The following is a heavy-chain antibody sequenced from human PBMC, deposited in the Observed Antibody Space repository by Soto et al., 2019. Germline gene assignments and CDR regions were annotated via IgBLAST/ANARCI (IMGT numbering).Heavy chain of an antibody. V-gene: IGHV1-24*01. J-gene: IGHJ6*02. CDR1: GYTLTELS. Sequence: ASVKVSCKVSGYTLTELSMHWVRQAPGKGLEWMGGFDPEDGETIYAQKFQGRVTTTEDTSTDTAYMELSSLRSEDTAVYYCAGTVRYGMDVWGQGTTITVSS. CDR2: FDPEDGET. D-gene: IGHD2-8*02. CDR3: AGTVRYGMDV.